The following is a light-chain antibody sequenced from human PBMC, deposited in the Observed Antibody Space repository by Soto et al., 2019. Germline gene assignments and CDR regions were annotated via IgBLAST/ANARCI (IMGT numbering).Light chain of an antibody. CDR1: QGISEY. CDR2: GAS. V-gene: IGKV1-27*01. CDR3: HSYNSIPRT. Sequence: DLQMAQSPSSLSASIGDRVTITCRASQGISEYLAWYQQRPGNAPNLLIYGASILQSGVPSRFSGSGSGTHFTLTISSLQPEDVATYYCHSYNSIPRTFGQGTKVEIK. J-gene: IGKJ1*01.